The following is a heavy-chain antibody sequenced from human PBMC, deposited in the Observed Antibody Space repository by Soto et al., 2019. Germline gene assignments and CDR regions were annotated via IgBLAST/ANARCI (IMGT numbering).Heavy chain of an antibody. CDR3: ARSLAIGLVPAAMQVGWFDP. D-gene: IGHD2-2*03. J-gene: IGHJ5*02. V-gene: IGHV4-30-2*01. CDR1: GGSISSGGYS. CDR2: IYHSGGT. Sequence: QLQLQESGSRLVKPSQTLSLTCAFSGGSISSGGYSCSWIRQPPGKGLEWIGYIYHSGGTYYNPSLTSRVTRSVYRSKNQFSRKLSSVTAADTAVYYCARSLAIGLVPAAMQVGWFDPWVQGTLVTVSS.